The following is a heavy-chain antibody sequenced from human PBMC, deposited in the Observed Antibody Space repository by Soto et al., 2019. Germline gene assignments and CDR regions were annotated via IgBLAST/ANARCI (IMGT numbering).Heavy chain of an antibody. J-gene: IGHJ4*02. Sequence: GGSLSLSCAASDFSLSPYWMHWVRQVPGTGQGRVARLRSDDCGAAYSDSAMGRFFISRDIARNTLSLQMNSLRADDTAVYYCARDLGGPDYWGRGTSVTVSS. CDR2: LRSDDCGA. CDR1: DFSLSPYW. V-gene: IGHV3-74*03. CDR3: ARDLGGPDY. D-gene: IGHD3-16*01.